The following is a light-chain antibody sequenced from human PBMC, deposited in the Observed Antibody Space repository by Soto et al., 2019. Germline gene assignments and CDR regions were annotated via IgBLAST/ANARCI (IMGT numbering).Light chain of an antibody. J-gene: IGKJ4*01. CDR2: DAS. CDR1: QSISSW. V-gene: IGKV1-5*01. CDR3: QQYNSYSLT. Sequence: DIQMTHFPSTLSASVLDRFTITCRASQSISSWLAWYQQKPGKAPKLLIYDASSLESGVPSRFSGSGSGTEFTLTISSLQPDDFATYYCQQYNSYSLTFGGGTKVEIK.